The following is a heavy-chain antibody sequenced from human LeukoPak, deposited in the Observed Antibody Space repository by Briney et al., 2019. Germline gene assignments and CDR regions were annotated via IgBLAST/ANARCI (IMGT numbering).Heavy chain of an antibody. J-gene: IGHJ6*02. CDR3: AKVKDDTPPYYYYGMDV. D-gene: IGHD3-9*01. Sequence: GGSLRLSCAASGFTFSSYAMSWVRQAPGKGLEWVSAISGSGGSTYYADSVKGRFTISRDNSKNTLYLQMNSLRAEDTAVYYCAKVKDDTPPYYYYGMDVWGQGTTVTVSS. CDR2: ISGSGGST. CDR1: GFTFSSYA. V-gene: IGHV3-23*01.